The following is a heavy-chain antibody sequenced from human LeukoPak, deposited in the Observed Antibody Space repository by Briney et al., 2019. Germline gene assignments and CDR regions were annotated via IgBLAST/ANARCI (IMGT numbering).Heavy chain of an antibody. CDR2: INPNSGGT. J-gene: IGHJ4*02. D-gene: IGHD2-15*01. CDR3: ARDSVDIVVVVAATPDY. Sequence: ASVKVSCKASGYTFTGYYMHWVRQAPGQGLEWMGWINPNSGGTNCAQKFQGRVTMTRDTSISTAYMELSRLRSDDTAVYYCARDSVDIVVVVAATPDYWGQGTLVTVSS. V-gene: IGHV1-2*02. CDR1: GYTFTGYY.